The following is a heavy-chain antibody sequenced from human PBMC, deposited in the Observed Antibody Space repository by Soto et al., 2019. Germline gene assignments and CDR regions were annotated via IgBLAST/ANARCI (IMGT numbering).Heavy chain of an antibody. CDR1: GCTFSSYA. V-gene: IGHV1-69*06. Sequence: SVKVSCKASGCTFSSYAIRLVRQAPGQGLEWMGGIIPIFGTANYAQKFQGRVTITADKSTSTAYMELSSLRSEDTAVYYCATVSGYGLLYFDYWGQGTLVTVSS. CDR2: IIPIFGTA. D-gene: IGHD3-22*01. J-gene: IGHJ4*02. CDR3: ATVSGYGLLYFDY.